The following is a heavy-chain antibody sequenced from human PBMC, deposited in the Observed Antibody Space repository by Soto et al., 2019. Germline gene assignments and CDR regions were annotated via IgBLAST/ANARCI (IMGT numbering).Heavy chain of an antibody. J-gene: IGHJ4*02. V-gene: IGHV3-23*01. CDR2: ISGSGHSA. Sequence: EVQLLESGGGLVQPGGSLRLFCAASGFTFSSYAMIWVRQAPGKGLEWVSAISGSGHSAYYADAVKGRFTISRDNSKDTLFLQMNSLRAEDTAVYYCASRPDGWDLGPLDYWGQGTLVTVSS. D-gene: IGHD1-26*01. CDR3: ASRPDGWDLGPLDY. CDR1: GFTFSSYA.